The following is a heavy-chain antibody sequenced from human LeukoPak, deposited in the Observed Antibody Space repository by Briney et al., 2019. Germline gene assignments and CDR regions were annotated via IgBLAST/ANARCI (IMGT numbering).Heavy chain of an antibody. Sequence: GGSLRLSCAASGFTISSYAMSWVRQAPGKGLEWVSAISGSGGSTYYADSVKGRFTISRDNSKNTLYLQMNSLRAEDTAVYYCAKDRSPLWEQQLAFDYWGQGTLVTVSS. CDR2: ISGSGGST. CDR1: GFTISSYA. CDR3: AKDRSPLWEQQLAFDY. J-gene: IGHJ4*02. D-gene: IGHD6-13*01. V-gene: IGHV3-23*01.